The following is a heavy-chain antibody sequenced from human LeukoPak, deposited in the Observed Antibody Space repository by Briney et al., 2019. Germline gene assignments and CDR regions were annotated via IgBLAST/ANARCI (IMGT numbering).Heavy chain of an antibody. J-gene: IGHJ6*02. Sequence: GGSLRLSCAASGFTFSTYAMSWVRQAPGKGLEWVSTISGSGGSTYYADSVKGRFTISRDNAKNSLYLQMNSLRAEDTAVYYCAREAPRGYSYGSSYYYYGMDVWGQGTTVTVSS. CDR1: GFTFSTYA. D-gene: IGHD5-18*01. CDR2: ISGSGGST. CDR3: AREAPRGYSYGSSYYYYGMDV. V-gene: IGHV3-23*01.